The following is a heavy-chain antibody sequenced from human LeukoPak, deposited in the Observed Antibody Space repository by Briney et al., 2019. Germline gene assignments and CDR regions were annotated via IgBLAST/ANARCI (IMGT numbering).Heavy chain of an antibody. J-gene: IGHJ3*02. CDR2: ISSSLNM. V-gene: IGHV3-21*01. CDR1: GFTFGGYT. Sequence: GGPLRLSCVASGFTFGGYTINWVRLAPGKGLEWVSSISSSLNMYFAESVKGRFTISRDSARNSVSLQLNSLRVEDTAVYYCARDAGIVAFDIWGQGTVVTVSS. CDR3: ARDAGIVAFDI. D-gene: IGHD2-15*01.